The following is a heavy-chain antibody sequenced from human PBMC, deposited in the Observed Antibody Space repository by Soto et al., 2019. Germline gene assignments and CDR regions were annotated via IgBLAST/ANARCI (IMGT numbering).Heavy chain of an antibody. J-gene: IGHJ6*02. V-gene: IGHV1-69*01. CDR3: ARDDNSGFFIGYYGLDV. Sequence: QVQLVQSGAEVKKPGSSVKVSCKASGGTFSNFAISWVRQAPGQGLEWMGAIIPVYDTAKYAQKFQDRLTITADESTRTAYMELRSMRSEDTAVYYGARDDNSGFFIGYYGLDVWGQGTTVTVSS. D-gene: IGHD6-19*01. CDR2: IIPVYDTA. CDR1: GGTFSNFA.